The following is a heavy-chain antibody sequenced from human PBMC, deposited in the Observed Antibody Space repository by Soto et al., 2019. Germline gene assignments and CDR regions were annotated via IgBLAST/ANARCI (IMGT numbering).Heavy chain of an antibody. V-gene: IGHV3-23*01. J-gene: IGHJ2*01. D-gene: IGHD6-19*01. CDR1: GFTFNSYA. CDR3: AKLSTGSYWYFDL. Sequence: EGQLLESGGGLVQPGGSLRLSCAASGFTFNSYAMSWVRQAPEAGLEWVSTISAVGGSTYYADSVKGRFTISRDNSKNTLYLQMNSLRADHTAVYYCAKLSTGSYWYFDLWGRGTLVTVSS. CDR2: ISAVGGST.